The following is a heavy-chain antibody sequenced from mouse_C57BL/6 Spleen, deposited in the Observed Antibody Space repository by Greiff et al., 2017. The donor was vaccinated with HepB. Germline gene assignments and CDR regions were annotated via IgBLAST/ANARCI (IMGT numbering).Heavy chain of an antibody. CDR1: GYAFSSSW. D-gene: IGHD2-2*01. V-gene: IGHV1-82*01. CDR3: ANMVTSSFDY. CDR2: IYPGDGDT. J-gene: IGHJ2*01. Sequence: VQLQQSGPELVKPGASVKISCKASGYAFSSSWMNWVKQRPGKGLEWIGRIYPGDGDTNYNGKFKGKATLTADKSSSTAYMQLSSLTSEDSAVYFCANMVTSSFDYWGQSTTLTVSS.